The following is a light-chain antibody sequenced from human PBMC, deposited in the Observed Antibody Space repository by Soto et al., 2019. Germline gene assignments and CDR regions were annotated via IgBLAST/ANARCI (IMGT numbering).Light chain of an antibody. J-gene: IGLJ1*01. CDR2: RNN. V-gene: IGLV1-47*01. Sequence: SVLTQPPSASGTPGQRFTFSCSGSSSNIGSNYVYWYQQLPGTAPKLLIYRNNQRPSGVPDRFSGSKSGTSASLAISGLRSEDEADYYCAAWDDSLSGYVFGTGTKVTVL. CDR3: AAWDDSLSGYV. CDR1: SSNIGSNY.